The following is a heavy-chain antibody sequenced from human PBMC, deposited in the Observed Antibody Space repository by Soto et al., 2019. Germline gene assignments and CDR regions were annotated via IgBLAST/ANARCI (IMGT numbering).Heavy chain of an antibody. J-gene: IGHJ5*02. Sequence: GASGKVSCKASGGTFSSYAISWLRQAPGQGLEWMGGIIPIFGTANYAQKFQGRVTITADESTSTAYMELSSLRSEDTAVYYCARGLGGRNWFDPWGQGTLVTVSS. V-gene: IGHV1-69*13. D-gene: IGHD3-10*01. CDR1: GGTFSSYA. CDR3: ARGLGGRNWFDP. CDR2: IIPIFGTA.